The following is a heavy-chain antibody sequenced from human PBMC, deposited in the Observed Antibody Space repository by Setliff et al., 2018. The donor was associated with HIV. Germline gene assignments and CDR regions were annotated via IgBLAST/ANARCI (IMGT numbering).Heavy chain of an antibody. CDR3: GKADCSAGSCPDY. D-gene: IGHD2-15*01. CDR2: IYATGST. J-gene: IGHJ4*02. CDR1: GVSISSYF. Sequence: SETLSLTCTVSGVSISSYFWSWIRQPPGEGLEWIGSIYATGSTFYNPSLKSRVTISIDTSRNQFSLKLTSVTDADTAVYFCGKADCSAGSCPDYWGRGTLVTVSS. V-gene: IGHV4-4*08.